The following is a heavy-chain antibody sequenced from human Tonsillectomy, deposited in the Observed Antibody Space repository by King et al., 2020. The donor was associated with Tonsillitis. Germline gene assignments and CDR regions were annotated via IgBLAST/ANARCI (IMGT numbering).Heavy chain of an antibody. D-gene: IGHD3-10*01. CDR2: ICYSGST. V-gene: IGHV4-39*07. Sequence: QLQESGPRLVKPSETLSLTCTVSGGSISSTNYCWGWIRQPPGKGLECTGSICYSGSTYYNPSLKSRVSISEDTSKNQFSLKLSSVTAADTAVYYCARALGSGIWFDPWGQGTLVTVSS. CDR1: GGSISSTNYC. CDR3: ARALGSGIWFDP. J-gene: IGHJ5*02.